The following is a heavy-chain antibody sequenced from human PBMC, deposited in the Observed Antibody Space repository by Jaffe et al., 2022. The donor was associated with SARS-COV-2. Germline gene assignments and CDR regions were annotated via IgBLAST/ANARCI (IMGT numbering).Heavy chain of an antibody. CDR2: IYYSGST. V-gene: IGHV4-59*01. D-gene: IGHD3-22*01. J-gene: IGHJ5*02. Sequence: QVQLQESGPGLVKPSETLSLTCTVSGGSISSYYWSWIRQPPGKGLEWIGYIYYSGSTNYNPSLKSRVTISVDTSKNQFSLKLSSVTAADTAVYYCARDYYDSSVMGPIWFDPWGQGTLVTVSS. CDR3: ARDYYDSSVMGPIWFDP. CDR1: GGSISSYY.